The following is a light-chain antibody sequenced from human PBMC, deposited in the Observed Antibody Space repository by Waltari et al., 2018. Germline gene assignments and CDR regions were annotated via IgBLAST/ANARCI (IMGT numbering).Light chain of an antibody. CDR3: QQTYITPPHS. CDR2: SAS. CDR1: HDIGTY. J-gene: IGKJ2*03. Sequence: DIQMTQSPSSLSASVGARVTITCRASHDIGTYLNWYQHKPGKAPKLLSYSASTLQSGVTPRFSGSGSGTDYTLTIFDLQPEDFATYYCQQTYITPPHSFGQGTKLEI. V-gene: IGKV1-39*01.